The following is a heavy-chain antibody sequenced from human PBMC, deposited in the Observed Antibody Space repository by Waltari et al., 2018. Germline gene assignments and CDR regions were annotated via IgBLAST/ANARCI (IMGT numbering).Heavy chain of an antibody. Sequence: EVQLVESGGGLVKPGGSLSLSCAASGFTFSSYSMNWVRQAPGKGLEWVSSISSSSSYIYYADSVKGRFTISRDNAKNSLYLQMNSLRAEDTAVYYCARDLGYCSSTSCYSRAFDIWGQGTMVTVSS. D-gene: IGHD2-2*01. J-gene: IGHJ3*02. CDR3: ARDLGYCSSTSCYSRAFDI. CDR1: GFTFSSYS. CDR2: ISSSSSYI. V-gene: IGHV3-21*01.